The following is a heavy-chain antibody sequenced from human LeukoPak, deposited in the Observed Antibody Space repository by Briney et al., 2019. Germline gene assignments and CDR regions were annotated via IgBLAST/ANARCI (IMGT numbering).Heavy chain of an antibody. Sequence: KTSETPSLTCTVSGGSISSSSYYWGWIRQPPGKALEWIGSIYYSGSTYYNPSLKSRVTISVDTSKNQFSLKLSSVTAADTAVYYCARDGVLLFLMMTHAFDIWGQGTMVTVSS. CDR3: ARDGVLLFLMMTHAFDI. J-gene: IGHJ3*02. D-gene: IGHD3-10*01. CDR2: IYYSGST. CDR1: GGSISSSSYY. V-gene: IGHV4-39*07.